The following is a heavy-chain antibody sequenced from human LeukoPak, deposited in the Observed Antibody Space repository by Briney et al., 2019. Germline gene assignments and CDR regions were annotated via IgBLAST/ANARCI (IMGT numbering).Heavy chain of an antibody. J-gene: IGHJ3*02. CDR3: ARRHTYYYDSSGYPLDAFDI. CDR2: IYYSGST. Sequence: SETLFLTCTVSGGSISSYYWSWIRQPPGKGLEWIGYIYYSGSTNYNPSLKSRVTISVDTSKNQFSLKLSSVTAADTAVYYCARRHTYYYDSSGYPLDAFDIWGQGTMVTVSS. CDR1: GGSISSYY. D-gene: IGHD3-22*01. V-gene: IGHV4-59*01.